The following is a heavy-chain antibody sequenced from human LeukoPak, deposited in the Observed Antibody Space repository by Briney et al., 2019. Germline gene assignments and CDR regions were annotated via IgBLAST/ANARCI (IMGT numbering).Heavy chain of an antibody. CDR2: ISISGNTI. CDR1: GFTFNSYE. J-gene: IGHJ6*03. Sequence: GGSLRLSCVASGFTFNSYEMNWVRQAPGKGLEWVSYISISGNTIYYADSVKGRFTISRDSAKNSLYLQMNNLQTEDTAVYYCTTVGRSYDPENLFSVYYYHYMDVWGSGTAVTISS. D-gene: IGHD3-22*01. V-gene: IGHV3-48*03. CDR3: TTVGRSYDPENLFSVYYYHYMDV.